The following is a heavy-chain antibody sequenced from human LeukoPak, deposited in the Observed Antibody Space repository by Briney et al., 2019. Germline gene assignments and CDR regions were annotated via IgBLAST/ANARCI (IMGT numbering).Heavy chain of an antibody. V-gene: IGHV1-18*01. Sequence: ASVKVSCKASGYTFTSYGISWVRQAPGQGLEWMGWISAYNGNTNYAQKLQGRVTMTTDTSTSTAYMELRSLRPDDTAVYYCARGGYSGYDWEAFDIWGQGTMVTVSS. CDR3: ARGGYSGYDWEAFDI. D-gene: IGHD5-12*01. CDR1: GYTFTSYG. CDR2: ISAYNGNT. J-gene: IGHJ3*02.